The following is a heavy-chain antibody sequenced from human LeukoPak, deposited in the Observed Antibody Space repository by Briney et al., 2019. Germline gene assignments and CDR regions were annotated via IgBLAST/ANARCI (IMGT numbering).Heavy chain of an antibody. CDR1: GFTFSDYY. Sequence: GGSLRLSCAASGFTFSDYYMSWIRQAPGKGLEWVSYISSSGSTIYYADSVKGRFTISRDNAKNSLYLQMNSPRAEDTAVYYCAREVWRGFVDYWGQGILVTVSS. CDR2: ISSSGSTI. V-gene: IGHV3-11*01. CDR3: AREVWRGFVDY. D-gene: IGHD3-3*01. J-gene: IGHJ4*02.